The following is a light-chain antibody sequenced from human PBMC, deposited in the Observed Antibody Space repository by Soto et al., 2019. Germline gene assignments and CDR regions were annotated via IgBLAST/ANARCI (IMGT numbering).Light chain of an antibody. V-gene: IGLV2-14*01. Sequence: QSVLTQPASVSGSPGQSITISCTGTSSDVGGYNYGSWYQQHPGKAPKLMIYEVSNRPSGVSNRCSGSKSGNTASLTISGLQAEDEADYYCSSYTSSSTWVFGGGTKLTVL. CDR2: EVS. J-gene: IGLJ3*02. CDR1: SSDVGGYNY. CDR3: SSYTSSSTWV.